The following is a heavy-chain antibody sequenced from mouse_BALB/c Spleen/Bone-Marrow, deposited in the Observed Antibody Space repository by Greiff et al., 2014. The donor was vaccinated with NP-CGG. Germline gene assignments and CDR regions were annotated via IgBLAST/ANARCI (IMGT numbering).Heavy chain of an antibody. D-gene: IGHD2-2*01. CDR3: ARDGYDDY. J-gene: IGHJ2*01. CDR2: IRNKANGYTT. V-gene: IGHV7-3*02. CDR1: GFTFTDYY. Sequence: EVKLVESGGGLVQPGGSLRLSCATSGFTFTDYYMSWVRQPPGKALEWLGFIRNKANGYTTEYSASVKGRFTISRDNSQSIPYLQMNTLRAEDSATYYCARDGYDDYWGQGTTLTVSS.